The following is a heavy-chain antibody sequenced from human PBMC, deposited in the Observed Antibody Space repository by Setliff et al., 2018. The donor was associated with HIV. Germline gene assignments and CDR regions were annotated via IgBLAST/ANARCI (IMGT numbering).Heavy chain of an antibody. CDR2: ISGGGDRT. J-gene: IGHJ6*02. CDR1: GFTLSSYA. CDR3: AKTYYYDSSGYYYFYHGMDV. Sequence: HPGGSLRLSCAASGFTLSSYAMTWVRQAPGKGLEWVSAISGGGDRTYHADSVRGRFTISRDNSKNSLYLQMNSLRAEDTAVYYCAKTYYYDSSGYYYFYHGMDVWGQGTTVTVSS. D-gene: IGHD3-22*01. V-gene: IGHV3-23*01.